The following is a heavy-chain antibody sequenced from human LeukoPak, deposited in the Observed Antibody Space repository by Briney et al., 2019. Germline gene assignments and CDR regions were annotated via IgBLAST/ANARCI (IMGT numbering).Heavy chain of an antibody. CDR3: AREVRYCSGGSCYPYYYYYGMDV. V-gene: IGHV3-33*01. CDR2: IWYDGSNR. D-gene: IGHD2-15*01. J-gene: IGHJ6*02. CDR1: GFTFSSYG. Sequence: GRSLRLSCAASGFTFSSYGMHWVRQAPGKGLEWVAVIWYDGSNRYYADSVKGRFTISRDNSKNTLYLQMNSLRAEDTAVYYCAREVRYCSGGSCYPYYYYYGMDVWGQGTTVTVSS.